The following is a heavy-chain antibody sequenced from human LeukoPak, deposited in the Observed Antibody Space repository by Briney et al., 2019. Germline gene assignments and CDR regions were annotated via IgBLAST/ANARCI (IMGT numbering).Heavy chain of an antibody. CDR2: ISGTSSTI. Sequence: PGGSLRLSCGASGFTFITYEMNWVRQAPGKGLEWVSCISGTSSTIYYADSVKGRFTISRDNAKTSLYLQMISLRAEDTAVYYCARRQGTTMLDFWGQGTLVTVSS. CDR1: GFTFITYE. V-gene: IGHV3-48*03. D-gene: IGHD1-26*01. J-gene: IGHJ4*02. CDR3: ARRQGTTMLDF.